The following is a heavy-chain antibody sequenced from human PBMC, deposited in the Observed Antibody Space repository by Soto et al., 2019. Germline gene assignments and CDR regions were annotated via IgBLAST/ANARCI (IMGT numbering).Heavy chain of an antibody. Sequence: EVQLVESGGGLVQPGGSLRLSCAASGFTFRTYWLSWVRQVPGKGLEWVANINLDGSEKNYVDSVKGRFTISRDNAGNSLYLQMSSPRAEDTALYYCARDGSTSWYSYDYHGMDVWGQGTTVTVSS. CDR2: INLDGSEK. CDR1: GFTFRTYW. CDR3: ARDGSTSWYSYDYHGMDV. D-gene: IGHD5-18*01. J-gene: IGHJ6*02. V-gene: IGHV3-7*05.